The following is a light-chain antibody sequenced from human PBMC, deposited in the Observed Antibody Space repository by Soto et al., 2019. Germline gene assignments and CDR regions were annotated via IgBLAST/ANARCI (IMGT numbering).Light chain of an antibody. Sequence: QSALTQPASVSGFLGQSITISCIGTSSDFGGNNLVSWYQPHQGKAPKHMIYEGSKRPSGVSNRFSGSKSGNTASLTISGLQAEDEAEYYCCSYAGRSTYVFGGGTKLTVL. J-gene: IGLJ2*01. CDR1: SSDFGGNNL. CDR3: CSYAGRSTYV. V-gene: IGLV2-23*01. CDR2: EGS.